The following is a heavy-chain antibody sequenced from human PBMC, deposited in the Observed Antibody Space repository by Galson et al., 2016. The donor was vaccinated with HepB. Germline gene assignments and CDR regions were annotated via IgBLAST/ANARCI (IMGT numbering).Heavy chain of an antibody. J-gene: IGHJ4*02. Sequence: KVSCKASGYTFTSYYMHWVRQAPGQGLEWMGMINPSGGSTSYAQKFQGRVTMTRDTSTSTLYMELSSLRSEDTAVYYCARDGGSYYYGSGSYFPIDYWGQGTLVTVSS. D-gene: IGHD3-10*01. CDR1: GYTFTSYY. CDR2: INPSGGST. V-gene: IGHV1-46*01. CDR3: ARDGGSYYYGSGSYFPIDY.